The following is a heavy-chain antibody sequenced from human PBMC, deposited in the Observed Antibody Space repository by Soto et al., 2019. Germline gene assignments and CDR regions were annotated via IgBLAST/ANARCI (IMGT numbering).Heavy chain of an antibody. CDR2: IYYSGST. Sequence: SETLSLTCTVSGGSISSSSYYCGWIRQPPGKGLEWIGSIYYSGSTYYNPSLKSRVTISVDTSKNQFSLKLSSVTAADTAVYYCARHGGLRLLEWLHIINTPDYWGQGTLVTVSS. CDR3: ARHGGLRLLEWLHIINTPDY. V-gene: IGHV4-39*01. D-gene: IGHD3-3*01. CDR1: GGSISSSSYY. J-gene: IGHJ4*02.